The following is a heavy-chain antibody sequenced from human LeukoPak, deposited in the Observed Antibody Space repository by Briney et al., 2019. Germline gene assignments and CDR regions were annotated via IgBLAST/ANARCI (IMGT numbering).Heavy chain of an antibody. Sequence: SVKVSCKASGGTFSSYAISWVRQAPGQGLEWMGGIIPIFGTANYAQKFQGRVTITADKSTSTAYMELSSLRSEDTAVYYCARDKVGATYFDYWGQGTLVTVSS. V-gene: IGHV1-69*06. CDR3: ARDKVGATYFDY. J-gene: IGHJ4*02. CDR2: IIPIFGTA. D-gene: IGHD1-26*01. CDR1: GGTFSSYA.